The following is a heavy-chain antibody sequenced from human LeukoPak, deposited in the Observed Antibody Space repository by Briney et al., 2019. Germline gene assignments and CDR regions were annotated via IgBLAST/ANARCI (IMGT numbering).Heavy chain of an antibody. D-gene: IGHD5-24*01. CDR3: ARAEMATRISRSNY. V-gene: IGHV4-34*01. CDR2: INHSGST. CDR1: GGSFSGYY. J-gene: IGHJ4*02. Sequence: SETLSLTCAVYGGSFSGYYWSWIRQPPGKGLEWIGEINHSGSTNYNPSLKSRVTISVDTSKNQFSLKLSSVTAADTAVYYCARAEMATRISRSNYWGQGTLVTVSS.